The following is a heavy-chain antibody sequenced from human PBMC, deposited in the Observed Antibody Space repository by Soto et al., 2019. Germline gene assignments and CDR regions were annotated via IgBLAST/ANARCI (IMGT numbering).Heavy chain of an antibody. CDR1: GFTFSSYA. V-gene: IGHV3-30-3*01. Sequence: VQLVESGGGVVQPGRSLRLSCAASGFTFSSYAMHWVRQAPGKGLEWVAVISYDGSNKYYADSVKGRFTISRDNSKNTLYLQMNSLRAEDTAVYYCARDPLELPPYYFDYWGQGTLVTVSS. J-gene: IGHJ4*02. D-gene: IGHD1-7*01. CDR2: ISYDGSNK. CDR3: ARDPLELPPYYFDY.